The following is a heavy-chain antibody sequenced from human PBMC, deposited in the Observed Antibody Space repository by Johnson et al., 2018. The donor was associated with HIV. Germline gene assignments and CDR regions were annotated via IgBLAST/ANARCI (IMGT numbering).Heavy chain of an antibody. Sequence: VQLVESGGGVVQPGRSLRLSCAASGFTFSSYAMSWVRQAPGKGLEWVSAISGSGGSTYYADSVKGRFTISRDNSKNTLVLQMNRLRAEDTAVYYCAKSSDEYSSSSDAFDIWGQGTMVTVSS. J-gene: IGHJ3*02. D-gene: IGHD6-6*01. V-gene: IGHV3-23*04. CDR3: AKSSDEYSSSSDAFDI. CDR1: GFTFSSYA. CDR2: ISGSGGST.